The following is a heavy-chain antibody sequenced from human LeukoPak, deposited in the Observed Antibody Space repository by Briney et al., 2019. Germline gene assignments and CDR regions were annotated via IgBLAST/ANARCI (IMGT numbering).Heavy chain of an antibody. CDR2: ISAYNGNT. V-gene: IGHV1-18*01. D-gene: IGHD4-17*01. Sequence: ASVKVSCKASGYTFTSYGISWVRQAPGQGLEWMGWISAYNGNTNYAQKLQGRVTMTRDTSISTAYMELSRLRSDDTAVYYCARGVRYYYYYYYMDVWGKGTTVTISS. CDR1: GYTFTSYG. J-gene: IGHJ6*03. CDR3: ARGVRYYYYYYYMDV.